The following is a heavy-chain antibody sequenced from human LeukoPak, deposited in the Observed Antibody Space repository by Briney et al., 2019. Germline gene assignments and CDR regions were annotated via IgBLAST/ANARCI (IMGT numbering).Heavy chain of an antibody. Sequence: PSETLSLTCAVYGGSFSGYYWSWIRQPPGKGLEWIGEINHSGSTNHNPSLKSRVTISVDTSKNQFSLKLSSVTAADTAVYYCARAPLRYFDYWGQGTLVTVSS. CDR2: INHSGST. D-gene: IGHD5-12*01. J-gene: IGHJ4*02. CDR1: GGSFSGYY. CDR3: ARAPLRYFDY. V-gene: IGHV4-34*01.